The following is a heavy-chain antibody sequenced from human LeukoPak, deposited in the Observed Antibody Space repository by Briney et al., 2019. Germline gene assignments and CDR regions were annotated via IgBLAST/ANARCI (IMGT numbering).Heavy chain of an antibody. J-gene: IGHJ4*02. CDR3: ARETRGGTYCYNFLDY. V-gene: IGHV3-48*03. CDR1: GFTFTSFD. Sequence: GGSLRLSCAASGFTFTSFDMTWVRQAPGEGLEWLSYISASGTVMYYADSVRGRFTVSRDNAQNSLHLHLSSLRAEDTAVYYCARETRGGTYCYNFLDYWGLGTLVTVSS. CDR2: ISASGTVM. D-gene: IGHD3-16*02.